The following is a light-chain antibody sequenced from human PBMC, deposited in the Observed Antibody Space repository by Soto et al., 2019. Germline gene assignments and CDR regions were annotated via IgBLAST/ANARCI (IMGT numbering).Light chain of an antibody. CDR3: QQYNDYPYT. CDR1: QTADKW. CDR2: DAS. Sequence: DIQVTQSPSTLSASVGDRVIIACRASQTADKWVAWYQQKPGKAPNVLIYDASRLESGVPSRFSGSGSGTLFTLTISNPQPDDFATYYCQQYNDYPYTFGHGTKVEI. V-gene: IGKV1-5*01. J-gene: IGKJ2*01.